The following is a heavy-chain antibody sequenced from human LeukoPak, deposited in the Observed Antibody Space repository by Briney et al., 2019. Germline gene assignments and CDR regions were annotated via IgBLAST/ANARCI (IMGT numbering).Heavy chain of an antibody. CDR3: ARGPYFLGYCSGGSCYFEYYFDY. CDR1: DYTFTNYY. Sequence: ASVKVSCKASDYTFTNYYIHWVRQAPGQGLEWMGWINPNSGGTHYAQKFQGRVTMTRDTSISTAYMELSRLRSDDTAVYHCARGPYFLGYCSGGSCYFEYYFDYWGQGTLVTVSS. J-gene: IGHJ4*02. V-gene: IGHV1-2*02. D-gene: IGHD2-15*01. CDR2: INPNSGGT.